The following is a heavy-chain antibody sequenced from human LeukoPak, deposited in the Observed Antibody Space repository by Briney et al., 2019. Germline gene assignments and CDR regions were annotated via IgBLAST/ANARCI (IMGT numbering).Heavy chain of an antibody. Sequence: PGGSLRLPCAASGFTLSGSAMHWVRQASGKGLEWVGRIRSKANSYATAYAASVKGRFTISRDDSKNTAYLQMNSLKTEDTAVYYCTTDRSTNWDQGTLVTVSS. CDR2: IRSKANSYAT. CDR3: TTDRSTN. J-gene: IGHJ4*02. V-gene: IGHV3-73*01. CDR1: GFTLSGSA.